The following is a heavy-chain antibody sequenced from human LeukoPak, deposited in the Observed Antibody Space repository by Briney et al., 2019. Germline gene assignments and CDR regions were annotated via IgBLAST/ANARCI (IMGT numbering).Heavy chain of an antibody. V-gene: IGHV3-7*01. CDR1: GFTFSRYW. CDR2: IKQDGSEK. J-gene: IGHJ6*02. Sequence: GGSLRLPCAASGFTFSRYWMRWVRQAPGKGLEWVANIKQDGSEKYYVDSVKGRFTISRDNAKNSLYLQMNSLRAEDTAVYYCARGDYYDSSGYYYYYYGMDVWGQGTTVTVSS. CDR3: ARGDYYDSSGYYYYYYGMDV. D-gene: IGHD3-22*01.